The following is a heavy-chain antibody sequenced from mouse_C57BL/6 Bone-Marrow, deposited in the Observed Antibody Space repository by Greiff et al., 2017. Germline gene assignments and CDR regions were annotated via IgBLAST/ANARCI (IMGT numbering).Heavy chain of an antibody. J-gene: IGHJ1*03. Sequence: QVQLQQPGAELVKPGASVKLSCKASGYTFTCYWMHWVKQRPGRGLEWIGRIDPNRGGTTYTEKFKSKATLTVDKPSITAYMQLSSLTSEGSAGYYCARWDYYGSSYGYFDVWGTGTTVTGSS. CDR1: GYTFTCYW. D-gene: IGHD1-1*01. CDR3: ARWDYYGSSYGYFDV. V-gene: IGHV1-72*01. CDR2: IDPNRGGT.